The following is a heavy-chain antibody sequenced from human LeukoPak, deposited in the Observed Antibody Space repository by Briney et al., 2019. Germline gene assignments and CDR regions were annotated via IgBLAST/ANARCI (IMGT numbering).Heavy chain of an antibody. V-gene: IGHV4-39*01. CDR1: GGFISSSSYY. CDR3: ARGYYDSSGYYSGLDY. Sequence: SETLSLTCTVSGGFISSSSYYWGWIRQPPGKGLEWIGSIYYSGSTYYNPSLKSRVTISVDTSKNQFSLKLSSVTAADTAVYYCARGYYDSSGYYSGLDYWGQGTLVTVSS. CDR2: IYYSGST. D-gene: IGHD3-22*01. J-gene: IGHJ4*02.